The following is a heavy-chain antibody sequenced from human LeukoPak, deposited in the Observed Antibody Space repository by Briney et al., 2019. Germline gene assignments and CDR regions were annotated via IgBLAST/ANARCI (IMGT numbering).Heavy chain of an antibody. V-gene: IGHV4-30-4*08. Sequence: PSETLSLTCTVSGGSISNGDYYWSWIRQPPGKGLEWIGYIYYSGSTYYNPSLKSQVTISVDTSKNQFSLKLSSVTAADTAVYYCASNIVVVPYYYYYMDVWGKGTTVTVSS. CDR3: ASNIVVVPYYYYYMDV. CDR1: GGSISNGDYY. D-gene: IGHD2-2*01. J-gene: IGHJ6*03. CDR2: IYYSGST.